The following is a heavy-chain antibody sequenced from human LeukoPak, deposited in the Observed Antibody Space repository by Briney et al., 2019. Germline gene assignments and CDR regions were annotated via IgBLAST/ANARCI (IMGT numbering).Heavy chain of an antibody. CDR3: ARGGLGGITAYSNYLFDY. J-gene: IGHJ4*02. CDR1: GGSISSYY. D-gene: IGHD4-11*01. V-gene: IGHV4-59*08. Sequence: AAETLCLTCTVSGGSISSYYWSWIRQPPGKGLEWIGYIYYSGSTNYNPSLKSRVTISVDTSKNQFSLNLTSVTAADTAVYYCARGGLGGITAYSNYLFDYWGQGTLVSASS. CDR2: IYYSGST.